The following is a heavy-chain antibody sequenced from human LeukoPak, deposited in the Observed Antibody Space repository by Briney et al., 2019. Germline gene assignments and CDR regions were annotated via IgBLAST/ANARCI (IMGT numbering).Heavy chain of an antibody. V-gene: IGHV3-74*01. Sequence: SLRLSCAATGFSFSSYWMHWVRQAPGKGLGWVAHINSDGSSTSYADSVKGRFTISRDNAKNTLYLQMNSLRAEDTAVYYCARVYRPMAGTGYYFDYWGQGTLVTVSS. J-gene: IGHJ4*02. CDR3: ARVYRPMAGTGYYFDY. CDR1: GFSFSSYW. CDR2: INSDGSST. D-gene: IGHD6-19*01.